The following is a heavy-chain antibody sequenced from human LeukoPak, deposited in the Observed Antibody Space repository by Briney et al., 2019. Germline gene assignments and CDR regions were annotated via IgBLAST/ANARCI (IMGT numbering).Heavy chain of an antibody. CDR3: ARGARQTFDY. V-gene: IGHV3-21*01. D-gene: IGHD6-6*01. Sequence: GGSLRLSCAASGFTFSSYSMNWVRQAPGKGLEWVSSISSSSSYIYYADSVKGRFTISRDNAKNSLYLQMNSLRAADTAVYYCARGARQTFDYWGQGKLVTVSS. J-gene: IGHJ4*02. CDR2: ISSSSSYI. CDR1: GFTFSSYS.